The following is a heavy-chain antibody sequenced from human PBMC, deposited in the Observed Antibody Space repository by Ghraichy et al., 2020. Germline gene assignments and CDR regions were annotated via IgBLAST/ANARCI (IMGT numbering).Heavy chain of an antibody. CDR1: GDSVSSDSYY. Sequence: SETLSLTCTVSGDSVSSDSYYWSWLRQPPGKGLEWIGYIYYSGITNYNPSLKSRVTISVDTSRDQFFLKLSSVTAAATAVYFCARDRRDGCNHGYNWFDPWGQGILVTVSS. CDR3: ARDRRDGCNHGYNWFDP. V-gene: IGHV4-61*01. J-gene: IGHJ5*02. D-gene: IGHD5-24*01. CDR2: IYYSGIT.